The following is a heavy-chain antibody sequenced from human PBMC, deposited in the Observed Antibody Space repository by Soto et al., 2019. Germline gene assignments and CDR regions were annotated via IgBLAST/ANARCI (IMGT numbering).Heavy chain of an antibody. CDR2: IFYGGHT. V-gene: IGHV4-59*01. Sequence: SETLSLTCDVSGDCLTTYYWNWIRQSPGKGLEWIGYIFYGGHTNYNPSLRGRATISADTSKNQFSLKLSSVTAADTAVYYCARSPQYSTGWNAGFDYWGQGTLVTVSS. J-gene: IGHJ4*02. CDR3: ARSPQYSTGWNAGFDY. D-gene: IGHD6-19*01. CDR1: GDCLTTYY.